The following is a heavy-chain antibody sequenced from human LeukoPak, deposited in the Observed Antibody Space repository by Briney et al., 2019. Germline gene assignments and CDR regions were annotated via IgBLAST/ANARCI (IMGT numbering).Heavy chain of an antibody. J-gene: IGHJ3*02. CDR2: IYYSGST. CDR3: ARNDYGDYGDAFDI. V-gene: IGHV4-59*01. D-gene: IGHD4-17*01. Sequence: PSETLSLTCTVSGGSISSYYWSWIRQPPGKGLVWIGYIYYSGSTNYNPSLKSRVTISVDTSKNQFSLKLSSVTAADTAVYYCARNDYGDYGDAFDIWGQGTMVTVSS. CDR1: GGSISSYY.